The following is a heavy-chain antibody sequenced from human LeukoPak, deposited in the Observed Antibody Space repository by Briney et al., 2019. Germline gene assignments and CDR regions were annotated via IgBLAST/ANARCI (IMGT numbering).Heavy chain of an antibody. CDR2: ISANGGAT. CDR3: AKASGSPYYFDY. V-gene: IGHV3-23*01. Sequence: GGSLTLSCAASGFTFSNFAMSWVRQAPGKGLECVSLISANGGATYYADSVKGRFTISRDNSKSTLYLQMNSRRADDTAVYYCAKASGSPYYFDYWGQGTLVTVSS. D-gene: IGHD3-10*01. J-gene: IGHJ4*02. CDR1: GFTFSNFA.